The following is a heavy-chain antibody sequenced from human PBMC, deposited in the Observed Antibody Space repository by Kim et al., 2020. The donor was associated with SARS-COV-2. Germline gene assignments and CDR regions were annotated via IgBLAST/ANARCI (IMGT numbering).Heavy chain of an antibody. CDR3: ATYPGIAVAVDY. J-gene: IGHJ4*02. Sequence: SETLSLTCTVSGGSISSSSYYWGWIRQPPGKGLEWIGSIYYSGSTYYNPSLKSRVTISVDTSKNQFSLKLSSVTAADTAVYYCATYPGIAVAVDYWGQGTLVTVSS. CDR1: GGSISSSSYY. V-gene: IGHV4-39*01. CDR2: IYYSGST. D-gene: IGHD6-19*01.